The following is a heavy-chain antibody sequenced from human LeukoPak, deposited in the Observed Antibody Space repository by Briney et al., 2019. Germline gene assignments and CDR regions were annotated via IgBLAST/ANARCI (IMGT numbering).Heavy chain of an antibody. CDR1: GFTFSDYY. V-gene: IGHV3-11*01. J-gene: IGHJ4*02. CDR3: AKESLVGAIVY. Sequence: GGSLRLSCAASGFTFSDYYMSWIRQAPGKGLEWVSCISSSGSTIYYADSVKGRFTISRDNSKNTLYPQMNGLRAEDTAVYYCAKESLVGAIVYWGQGTLVTVSS. CDR2: ISSSGSTI. D-gene: IGHD1-26*01.